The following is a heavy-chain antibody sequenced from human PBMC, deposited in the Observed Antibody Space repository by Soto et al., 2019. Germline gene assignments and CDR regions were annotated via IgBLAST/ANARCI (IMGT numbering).Heavy chain of an antibody. CDR1: GGSFSGYY. Sequence: SETLSLTCAVYGGSFSGYYWSWIRQPPGKGLEWIGEINHSGSTNYNPSLKSRVTISVDTSKNQFSLKLSSVTAADTAVYYCARGCRDSSSWYLGRVNSYYYYGMDVWGQGTTVTVSS. D-gene: IGHD6-13*01. J-gene: IGHJ6*02. V-gene: IGHV4-34*01. CDR2: INHSGST. CDR3: ARGCRDSSSWYLGRVNSYYYYGMDV.